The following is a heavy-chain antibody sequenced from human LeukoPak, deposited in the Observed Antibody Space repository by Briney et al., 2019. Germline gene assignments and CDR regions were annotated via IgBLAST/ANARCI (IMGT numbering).Heavy chain of an antibody. D-gene: IGHD1/OR15-1a*01. V-gene: IGHV5-51*01. CDR1: GYSFTTYW. CDR3: ARQSSSWHNFDP. CDR2: VQPGDSNT. J-gene: IGHJ5*02. Sequence: GESLQISCKASGYSFTTYWIGWVRQMPGKGLEWMGIVQPGDSNTKYSPSFQGQATISADKSINTAYLQWTSLKASDTAIYYCARQSSSWHNFDPWGQGTLVTVSS.